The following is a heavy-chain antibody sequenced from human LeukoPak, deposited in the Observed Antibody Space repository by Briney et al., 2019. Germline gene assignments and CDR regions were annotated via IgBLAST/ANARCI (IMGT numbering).Heavy chain of an antibody. J-gene: IGHJ4*02. D-gene: IGHD3-22*01. CDR2: INHSGST. CDR3: AREGEPPSNYYDSSGHSYYFDY. CDR1: GGSFSDYY. V-gene: IGHV4-34*01. Sequence: PSETLSLTCAVYGGSFSDYYWSWIRQPPGKGLEWIGEINHSGSTNYNPSLKSRVTISVDTSKNQFSLKLSSVTAADTAVYYCAREGEPPSNYYDSSGHSYYFDYWGQGTLVTVS.